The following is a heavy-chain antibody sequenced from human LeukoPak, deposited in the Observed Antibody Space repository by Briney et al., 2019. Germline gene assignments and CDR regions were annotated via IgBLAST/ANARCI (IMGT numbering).Heavy chain of an antibody. J-gene: IGHJ4*02. Sequence: SETLSLTCAVYGGSFSGYYWSWIRQPPGRGLEWIGEINHSGSTNYNPSLKSRVTISVDTSKNQFSLKLSSVTAADTAMYYCARGGRITRYFDYWGQGTLVTVSS. CDR1: GGSFSGYY. V-gene: IGHV4-34*01. CDR3: ARGGRITRYFDY. D-gene: IGHD3-3*01. CDR2: INHSGST.